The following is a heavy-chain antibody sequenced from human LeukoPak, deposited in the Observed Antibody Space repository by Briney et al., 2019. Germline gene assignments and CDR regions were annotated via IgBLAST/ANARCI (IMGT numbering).Heavy chain of an antibody. CDR2: IFHSGDT. V-gene: IGHV4-30-2*01. CDR1: GASISNSPYS. J-gene: IGHJ4*02. D-gene: IGHD6-13*01. CDR3: AREASAGGYYFDY. Sequence: TSETLSLTCAVSGASISNSPYSWTWIRQPSGKGLEWIGYIFHSGDTYYNPSLESRVTMSLDRSKNQFSLRLSSVTAADTAVYYCAREASAGGYYFDYWGQGALVTVSS.